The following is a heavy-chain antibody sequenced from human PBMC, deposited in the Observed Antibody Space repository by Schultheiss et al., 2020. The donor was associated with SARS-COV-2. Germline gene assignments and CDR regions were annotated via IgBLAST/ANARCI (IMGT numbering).Heavy chain of an antibody. D-gene: IGHD6-13*01. CDR1: GFTFSNYW. CDR3: ARARAEQHLPFSWGPIPHPATWFDP. V-gene: IGHV3-74*01. CDR2: INSDGSAS. Sequence: GGSLRLSCAASGFTFSNYWMHWVRQIPGKGLVWVSRINSDGSASSYADSVQGRFTVSRDNAGNTLYLQMNNLRVEDTAIYYCARARAEQHLPFSWGPIPHPATWFDPWGQGTLVTVSS. J-gene: IGHJ5*02.